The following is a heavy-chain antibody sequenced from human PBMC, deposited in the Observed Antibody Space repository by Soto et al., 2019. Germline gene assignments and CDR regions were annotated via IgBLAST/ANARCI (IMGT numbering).Heavy chain of an antibody. D-gene: IGHD2-2*01. CDR3: TTESSSNLKSRIDYYYYYMDV. V-gene: IGHV3-15*01. J-gene: IGHJ6*03. Sequence: APGKGLEWVGRIKSKTDGGTTDYAAPVKGRFTISRDDSKNTLYLQMNSLKTEDTAVYYCTTESSSNLKSRIDYYYYYMDVWGKGTTVTVSS. CDR2: IKSKTDGGTT.